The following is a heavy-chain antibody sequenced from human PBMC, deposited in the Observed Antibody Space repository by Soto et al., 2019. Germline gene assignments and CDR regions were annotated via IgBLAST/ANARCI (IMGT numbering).Heavy chain of an antibody. D-gene: IGHD6-13*01. CDR2: IYYSGST. CDR1: GGSISSYY. Sequence: PSETLSLTCTVSGGSISSYYWSWIRQPPGKGLEWIGYIYYSGSTNYNPSLKSRVTMSVDTSKNQFSLKLSSVTAADTAVYYCARDSLAAAGDYGMDVWGQGTTVTVSS. J-gene: IGHJ6*02. CDR3: ARDSLAAAGDYGMDV. V-gene: IGHV4-59*01.